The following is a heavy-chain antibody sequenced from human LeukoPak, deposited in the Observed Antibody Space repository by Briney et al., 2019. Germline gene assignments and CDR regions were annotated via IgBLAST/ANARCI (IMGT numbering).Heavy chain of an antibody. V-gene: IGHV4-59*12. CDR2: IYHSGSS. CDR3: ARERTLFPGDSSGYFDY. D-gene: IGHD3-22*01. J-gene: IGHJ4*02. Sequence: SETLSLTCTVSGGSLSSYFWSWIRQPPGKGLEWIGYIYHSGSSFYNPSLKSRVTISIDTSKSQFSLKLSSMTAADTAVYYCARERTLFPGDSSGYFDYWGQGILVTVSS. CDR1: GGSLSSYF.